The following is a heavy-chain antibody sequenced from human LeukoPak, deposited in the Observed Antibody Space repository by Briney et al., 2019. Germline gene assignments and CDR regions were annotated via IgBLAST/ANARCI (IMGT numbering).Heavy chain of an antibody. J-gene: IGHJ5*02. Sequence: PGGSLRLSCAASGFTFSSYAMSWVRQAPGKWLEWVSAITGSGGSTYYADSVKGRFTISRYNSKNQLYLQMNSLRAEDTAVYYRAKVLAANAWFDPWGQGTLVTVSS. CDR1: GFTFSSYA. V-gene: IGHV3-23*01. CDR3: AKVLAANAWFDP. D-gene: IGHD2-15*01. CDR2: ITGSGGST.